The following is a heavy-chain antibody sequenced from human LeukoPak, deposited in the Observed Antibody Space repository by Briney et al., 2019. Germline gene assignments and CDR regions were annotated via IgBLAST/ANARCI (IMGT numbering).Heavy chain of an antibody. V-gene: IGHV4-59*01. Sequence: SETLSLTCTVSGVSISSYYWSWIRQPPGKGLEWIGYIYYSGSTNYNPSLKSRVTISVDTSKNQFSLKLSSVTAADTAVYYCARDHYDSSGYYYYYYGMDVWGQGTTVTVSS. D-gene: IGHD3-22*01. CDR2: IYYSGST. CDR3: ARDHYDSSGYYYYYYGMDV. J-gene: IGHJ6*02. CDR1: GVSISSYY.